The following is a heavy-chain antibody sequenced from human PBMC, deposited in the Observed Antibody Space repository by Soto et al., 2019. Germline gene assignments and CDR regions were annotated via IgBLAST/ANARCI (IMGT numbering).Heavy chain of an antibody. V-gene: IGHV1-18*01. J-gene: IGHJ6*02. CDR3: AVAYCGGDCYPDV. D-gene: IGHD2-21*02. Sequence: QVQLVQSGAEVKKPGASVKVSCKAAGHTFTSYGISWVRQAPGQGLESMGWISAYNGNTNYAQQLQGRVTMTTDTSTSTAYMELRSLRSDDTAVYYCAVAYCGGDCYPDVWGQGTTVTVS. CDR1: GHTFTSYG. CDR2: ISAYNGNT.